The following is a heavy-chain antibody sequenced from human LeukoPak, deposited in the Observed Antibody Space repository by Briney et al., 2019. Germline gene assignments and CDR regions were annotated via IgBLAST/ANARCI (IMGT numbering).Heavy chain of an antibody. D-gene: IGHD1-26*01. CDR3: AKAVIIRASGAFDI. J-gene: IGHJ3*02. CDR1: GFTFSSYW. Sequence: GGSLRLSFAASGFTFSSYWMHWVRQAPGKGLVWVSRINSDGSSTSYADSVKGRFTISRDNSKNTLYLQMNSLRAEDTAVYYCAKAVIIRASGAFDIWGQGTMVTVSS. CDR2: INSDGSST. V-gene: IGHV3-74*01.